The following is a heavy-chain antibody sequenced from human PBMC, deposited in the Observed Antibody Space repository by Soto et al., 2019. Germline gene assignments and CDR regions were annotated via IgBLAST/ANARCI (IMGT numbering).Heavy chain of an antibody. Sequence: EVQLVESGGGLAQPGGSLRLSCAASGFTIGTNYMTWVRQAPGKGLEWVSLIYSGGSTYYADSVKGRFTISRDNSKNTLYLQMSILRAEDTAVYYCARGEEDCSGGSCYDTYLDYWGQGTLVTVSS. D-gene: IGHD2-15*01. V-gene: IGHV3-66*01. CDR1: GFTIGTNY. CDR2: IYSGGST. CDR3: ARGEEDCSGGSCYDTYLDY. J-gene: IGHJ4*02.